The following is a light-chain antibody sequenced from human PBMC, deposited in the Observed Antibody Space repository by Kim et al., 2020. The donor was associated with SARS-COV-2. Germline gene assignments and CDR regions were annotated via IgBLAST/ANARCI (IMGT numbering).Light chain of an antibody. CDR2: GAS. V-gene: IGKV3-20*01. J-gene: IGKJ2*03. CDR3: QQYGSSPLYS. Sequence: SPGERPTLSCRASQRVSRTYLAWYQQKPGQTPRLLIHGASSRATGIPDRFSGSGSGTDFTLTISRLEPEDFAVYYCQQYGSSPLYSFGQGTKLEI. CDR1: QRVSRTY.